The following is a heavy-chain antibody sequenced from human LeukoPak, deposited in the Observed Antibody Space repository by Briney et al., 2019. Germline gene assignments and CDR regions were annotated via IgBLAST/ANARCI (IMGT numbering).Heavy chain of an antibody. CDR2: ISSSSSTI. CDR1: GFTFSSYS. CDR3: ARDRGYGDYVGAFDI. D-gene: IGHD4-17*01. V-gene: IGHV3-48*02. J-gene: IGHJ3*02. Sequence: QPGGSLRLSCAASGFTFSSYSMNWVRQAPGKGLEWVSHISSSSSTIYCADSVKGRFTISRDNAKNSLYLQMNSLRDEDTAVYYCARDRGYGDYVGAFDIWGQGTMVTVSS.